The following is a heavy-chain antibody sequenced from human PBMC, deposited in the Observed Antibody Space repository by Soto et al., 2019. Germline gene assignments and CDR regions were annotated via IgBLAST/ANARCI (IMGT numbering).Heavy chain of an antibody. CDR1: GYTLTELS. D-gene: IGHD2-15*01. V-gene: IGHV1-24*01. Sequence: ASVKVSCKVSGYTLTELSMHWVRQAPGKGLEWMGGFDPEDGETIYAQKLQGRVTMTEDTSTDTAYMELSSLRSEDTAVYYCASPSILLGWSAIGYFDYWGQGTLVTAPQ. J-gene: IGHJ4*02. CDR2: FDPEDGET. CDR3: ASPSILLGWSAIGYFDY.